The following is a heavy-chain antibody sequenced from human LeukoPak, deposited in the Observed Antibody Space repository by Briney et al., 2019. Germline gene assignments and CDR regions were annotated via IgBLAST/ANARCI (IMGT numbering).Heavy chain of an antibody. V-gene: IGHV4-34*01. Sequence: SETLSLTCAVYGGSFSGYYWSWIRQPPERGLEWIGEINHSGSTNYNPSLKSRVTMSVDTSKNQFSLKLSSVTAADTAVYYCAREQRGIAVAGNYYYMDVWGKGTTVTISS. D-gene: IGHD6-19*01. CDR2: INHSGST. CDR3: AREQRGIAVAGNYYYMDV. J-gene: IGHJ6*03. CDR1: GGSFSGYY.